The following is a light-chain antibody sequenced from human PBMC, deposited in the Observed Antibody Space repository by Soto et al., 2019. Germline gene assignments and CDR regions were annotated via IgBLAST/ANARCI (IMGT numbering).Light chain of an antibody. Sequence: EIVLTQSPCTLSLSPGERATLSCRASQSVTSSYIAWYQQKPGQAPRLLIYGASTRPTGLPDRFSGSKSGTHFTLTISSLEPEDFAVYYCQQYSTYPRTFGQGTKLEIK. CDR3: QQYSTYPRT. CDR1: QSVTSSY. J-gene: IGKJ2*02. V-gene: IGKV3-20*01. CDR2: GAS.